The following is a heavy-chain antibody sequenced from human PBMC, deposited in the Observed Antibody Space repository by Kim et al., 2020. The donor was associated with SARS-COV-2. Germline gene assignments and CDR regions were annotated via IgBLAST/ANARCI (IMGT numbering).Heavy chain of an antibody. V-gene: IGHV4-59*09. CDR3: ARGSPAAMNFDY. J-gene: IGHJ4*02. D-gene: IGHD2-2*01. Sequence: DNPSLKSRVTISVDTSKNQFSLKLSSVTAADTAVYYCARGSPAAMNFDYWGQGTLVTVSS.